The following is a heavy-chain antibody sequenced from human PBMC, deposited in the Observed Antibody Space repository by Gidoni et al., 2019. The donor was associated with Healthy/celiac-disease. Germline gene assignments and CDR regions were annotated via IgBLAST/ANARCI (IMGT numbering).Heavy chain of an antibody. D-gene: IGHD3-9*01. CDR2: IYYIGST. V-gene: IGHV4-39*01. CDR3: AGGDILTGLFDY. J-gene: IGHJ4*02. CDR1: GGSISSSSHY. Sequence: QRQLKESGPGLAKTSETLSLTCTVSGGSISSSSHYWGWSRQPPGKGLGWIGSIYYIGSTYYTPSLNSRVSISVDTSRNQFALKLSSVTAADTAVYYCAGGDILTGLFDYWGQGTLVTVSS.